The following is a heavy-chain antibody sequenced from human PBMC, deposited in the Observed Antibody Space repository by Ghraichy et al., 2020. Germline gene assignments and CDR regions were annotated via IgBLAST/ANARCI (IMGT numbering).Heavy chain of an antibody. CDR3: VKNYGTGRAFYDN. J-gene: IGHJ4*02. D-gene: IGHD3-10*01. CDR1: GFTFSTYA. CDR2: ISGSGDYI. V-gene: IGHV3-23*01. Sequence: GSLRLSCAASGFTFSTYAMTWVRQAPGKGLEWVSAISGSGDYIYYADSVKGRFTTSRDNSKNTLYLHMNSLRAEDTALYYCVKNYGTGRAFYDNWGQGTMVTVSS.